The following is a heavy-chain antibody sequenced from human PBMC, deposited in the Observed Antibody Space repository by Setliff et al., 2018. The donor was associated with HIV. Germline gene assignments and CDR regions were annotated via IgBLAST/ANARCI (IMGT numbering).Heavy chain of an antibody. Sequence: PSETLSLTCTVSGGSISDHYWSWIRQPPGKGLEWIGTIYHSGRTTYSPSLKSRLTISVDTSNNQFSLKLSSGIAADTAVYYCARVGYSRTSYAMDVWGQGTTVTVS. CDR3: ARVGYSRTSYAMDV. J-gene: IGHJ6*02. D-gene: IGHD5-12*01. V-gene: IGHV4-59*11. CDR2: IYHSGRT. CDR1: GGSISDHY.